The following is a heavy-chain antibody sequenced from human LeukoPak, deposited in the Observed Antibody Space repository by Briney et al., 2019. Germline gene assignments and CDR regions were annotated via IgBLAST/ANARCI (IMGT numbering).Heavy chain of an antibody. J-gene: IGHJ4*02. Sequence: WASVKVSCKASGYTFTSYYMHWVRQAPGQGLEWMGIINPSGGSTSYAQKFQGRVTMTRDTSTSTVYMELSSLRSEDTAVYYCARDPFLAGYSGYDSASGQWGESFDYWGQGTLVTVSS. CDR2: INPSGGST. CDR1: GYTFTSYY. D-gene: IGHD5-12*01. CDR3: ARDPFLAGYSGYDSASGQWGESFDY. V-gene: IGHV1-46*01.